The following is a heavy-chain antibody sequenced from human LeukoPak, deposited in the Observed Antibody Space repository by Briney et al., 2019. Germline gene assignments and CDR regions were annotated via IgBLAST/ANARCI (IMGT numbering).Heavy chain of an antibody. CDR1: GFTFTAYG. D-gene: IGHD4-17*01. Sequence: GGSLRLSCAASGFTFTAYGMQWVRQAPGKGLEWVAFVRYNGNDKYYADSVKGRFTISRDNSKNTVDLQMDSLRAEDTAVYYCTRGSYGDYEYWGQGTLVTVSS. CDR2: VRYNGNDK. V-gene: IGHV3-30*02. J-gene: IGHJ4*02. CDR3: TRGSYGDYEY.